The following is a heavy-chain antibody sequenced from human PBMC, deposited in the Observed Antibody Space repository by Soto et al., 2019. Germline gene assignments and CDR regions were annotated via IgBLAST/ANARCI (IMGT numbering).Heavy chain of an antibody. Sequence: SETLSLTCAVYCGSFSGYYWSWIRQPPGKGLEWIGEINHSGSTNYNPSLKSRVTISVDTSKNQFSLKLSSVTAADTAVYYCARYKRNYAYYYYGMDVWGQGTTVTVSS. CDR1: CGSFSGYY. D-gene: IGHD1-7*01. CDR2: INHSGST. J-gene: IGHJ6*02. CDR3: ARYKRNYAYYYYGMDV. V-gene: IGHV4-34*01.